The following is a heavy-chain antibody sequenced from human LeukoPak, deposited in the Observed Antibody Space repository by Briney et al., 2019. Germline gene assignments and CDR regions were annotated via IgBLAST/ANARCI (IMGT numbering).Heavy chain of an antibody. V-gene: IGHV3-23*01. Sequence: GGSLRLSCAASGFTFSSYAMSWVRQAPGKGLEWVSAISGSGGSTYYADSVKGRFTISRDNSKNTLYLQMNSLRAEDTAVYYCAKYLEYCSSTSCPNFDYWGQGTLVTVSS. CDR1: GFTFSSYA. D-gene: IGHD2-2*01. J-gene: IGHJ4*02. CDR2: ISGSGGST. CDR3: AKYLEYCSSTSCPNFDY.